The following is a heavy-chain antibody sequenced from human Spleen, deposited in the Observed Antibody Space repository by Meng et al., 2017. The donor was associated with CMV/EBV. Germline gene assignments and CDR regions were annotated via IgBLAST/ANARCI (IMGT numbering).Heavy chain of an antibody. CDR1: GFTFSSYS. CDR2: ISSSSSYI. V-gene: IGHV3-21*01. CDR3: ARGLRLRDDY. Sequence: GESLKISCAASGFTFSSYSMNWVRQAPGKGLEWVSSISSSSSYIYYADSVKGRFTISRDNAKNSLYLQMNSLRAEDTAVYYCARGLRLRDDYWGQGTLVTVSS. J-gene: IGHJ4*02. D-gene: IGHD5-12*01.